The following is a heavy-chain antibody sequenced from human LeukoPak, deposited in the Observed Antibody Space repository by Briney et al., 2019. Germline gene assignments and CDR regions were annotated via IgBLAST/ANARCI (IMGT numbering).Heavy chain of an antibody. J-gene: IGHJ4*02. CDR1: GFTFSSHL. CDR2: VRSAGTAS. CDR3: VRKFATGD. V-gene: IGHV3-74*01. Sequence: GGSLRLSCAASGFTFSSHLMHWVRQAQETGLVWVSSVRSAGTASNYADSVTGRFTKSRDNAKNTLSLKMKSLRVEDTAVYYCVRKFATGDWGQGSLVTV.